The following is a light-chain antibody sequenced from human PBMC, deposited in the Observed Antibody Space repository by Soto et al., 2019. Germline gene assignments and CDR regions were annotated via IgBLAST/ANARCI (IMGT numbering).Light chain of an antibody. V-gene: IGLV2-14*01. J-gene: IGLJ2*01. Sequence: QSALTQPASVSGSPGQSITISCTGTSSDVGTYNYVSWYQHHPGKAPKLMIYEISHRPSGVSNRFSGSKSGNTASLIISGLQAEDEANYYCSSYTSSGSLVVFGGGTKLTVL. CDR3: SSYTSSGSLVV. CDR1: SSDVGTYNY. CDR2: EIS.